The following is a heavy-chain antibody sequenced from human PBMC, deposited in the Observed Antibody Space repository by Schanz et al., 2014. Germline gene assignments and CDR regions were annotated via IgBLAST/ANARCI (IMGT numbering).Heavy chain of an antibody. J-gene: IGHJ6*02. V-gene: IGHV4-61*08. CDR1: GGSVSSGGDY. Sequence: QVQLQESGPGLVKPSQTLSLTCTVSGGSVSSGGDYWSWIRQPPGKGLEWIGYIYYSGSSDYNPSLKSRVTISVDKSKNQFSLKVRSVTAADTAVYYCARDSLRGATGGYGMDVWGQGTTVTVSS. CDR3: ARDSLRGATGGYGMDV. CDR2: IYYSGSS. D-gene: IGHD2-8*02.